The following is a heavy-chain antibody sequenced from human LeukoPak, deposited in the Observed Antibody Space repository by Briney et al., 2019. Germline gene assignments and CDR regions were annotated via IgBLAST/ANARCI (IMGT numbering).Heavy chain of an antibody. CDR3: ARAGGSTADFDY. J-gene: IGHJ4*02. CDR1: GGSISSYY. Sequence: PSETLSLTCTVSGGSISSYYWSWIRQPPGKGLEWIARIYYSGSSKYNPSLRSRVTISVDTSKNQFSLDLRSVTAADTAVYYCARAGGSTADFDYWGQGTLVTVSS. V-gene: IGHV4-59*01. CDR2: IYYSGSS. D-gene: IGHD3-16*01.